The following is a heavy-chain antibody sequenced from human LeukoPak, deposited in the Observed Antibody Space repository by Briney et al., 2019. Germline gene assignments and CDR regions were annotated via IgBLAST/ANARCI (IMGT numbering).Heavy chain of an antibody. V-gene: IGHV4-30-4*01. CDR1: GGSISSGDYY. J-gene: IGHJ4*02. CDR3: ARVDYYDSHFDY. Sequence: SETLSLTCTVSGGSISSGDYYWSWIRQPPGKGLEWIGYIYYSGSTYYNPSLKSRVTISVDTSKNQFSLKLSSVTAADTAVYYCARVDYYDSHFDYWGQGTLVTVSS. CDR2: IYYSGST. D-gene: IGHD3-22*01.